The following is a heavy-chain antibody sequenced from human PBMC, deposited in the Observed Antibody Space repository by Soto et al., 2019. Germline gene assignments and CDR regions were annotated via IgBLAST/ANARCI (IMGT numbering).Heavy chain of an antibody. CDR1: GFSLSTSGMC. J-gene: IGHJ4*02. D-gene: IGHD3-22*01. CDR2: IDWDDDK. CDR3: ARIVLSDSSGYYMDY. V-gene: IGHV2-70*11. Sequence: SGPTLVNPTQTLTLTCTFSGFSLSTSGMCVSWIRQPPGKALEWLARIDWDDDKYYSTSLKTRLTISKDTSKNQVVLTMTNMDPVDTATYYCARIVLSDSSGYYMDYWGQGTLVTVSS.